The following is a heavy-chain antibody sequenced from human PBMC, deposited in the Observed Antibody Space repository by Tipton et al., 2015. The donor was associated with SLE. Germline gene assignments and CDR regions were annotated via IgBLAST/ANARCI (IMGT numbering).Heavy chain of an antibody. CDR1: GGSISESTYS. J-gene: IGHJ4*02. CDR2: MYFSGNN. CDR3: ARDPNY. V-gene: IGHV4-39*07. Sequence: TLSLTCTVSGGSISESTYSWDWIRQPPGKGLEWIWSMYFSGNNYYNPFLRSRVTIAADTSKNQFSLKLTSVTAADTAVYYCARDPNYWGQGTLVIVSS.